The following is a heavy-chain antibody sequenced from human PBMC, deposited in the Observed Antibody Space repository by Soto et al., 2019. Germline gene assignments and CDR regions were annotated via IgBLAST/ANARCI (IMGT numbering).Heavy chain of an antibody. CDR2: ISSNGGST. CDR1: GFTFSSYA. CDR3: VKVVSSSSRMDV. V-gene: IGHV3-64D*06. J-gene: IGHJ6*02. Sequence: GGSVRLSCSASGFTFSSYAMHWVRQAPGKGLEYVSAISSNGGSTYYADSVKGRFTISRDNSKNTLYLQMSSLRAEDTAVYYCVKVVSSSSRMDVWGQGTTVTVSS. D-gene: IGHD6-6*01.